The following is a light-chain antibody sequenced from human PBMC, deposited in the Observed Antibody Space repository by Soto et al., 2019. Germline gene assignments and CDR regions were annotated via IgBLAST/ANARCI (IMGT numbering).Light chain of an antibody. CDR3: GSFTSTSTLYG. CDR2: EVN. J-gene: IGLJ1*01. CDR1: SSDVGDNNY. Sequence: QSALSQAACVSAWPGQSITISCSGTSSDVGDNNYVSWYQQHPGKAPKLIIYEVNNRPSGVSNRFSGSKSGNTASLSISGLQAEDEADYYCGSFTSTSTLYGFGTGTKVTVL. V-gene: IGLV2-14*01.